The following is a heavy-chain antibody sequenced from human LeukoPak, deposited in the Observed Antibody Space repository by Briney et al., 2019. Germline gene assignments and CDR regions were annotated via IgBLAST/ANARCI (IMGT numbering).Heavy chain of an antibody. CDR2: IYHSGST. D-gene: IGHD6-19*01. Sequence: PSETLSLTCAVSGGSISSDNWWSWVRQPPGTGLEWIGEIYHSGSTNYNPSLKSRVTILVDKSKNQFSLRLSSVTAADTAVYYCASLGIAVAGTVSDYWGQGSLVTVSS. J-gene: IGHJ4*02. CDR1: GGSISSDNW. V-gene: IGHV4-4*02. CDR3: ASLGIAVAGTVSDY.